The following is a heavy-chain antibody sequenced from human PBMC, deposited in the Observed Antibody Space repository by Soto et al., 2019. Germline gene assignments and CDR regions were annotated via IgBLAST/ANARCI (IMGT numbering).Heavy chain of an antibody. J-gene: IGHJ4*02. V-gene: IGHV6-1*01. D-gene: IGHD3-16*01. CDR3: AREFLYYVSSDSYPDY. Sequence: SETLSLTCAISGDSVSGNSAAWNWIRQSPSRGLEWLGRTYYRSRWYNDYAVSVKSRITVTPDTSKNQFSLHLNSVTPEDTAVYYCAREFLYYVSSDSYPDYWGQGAMVTVSS. CDR2: TYYRSRWYN. CDR1: GDSVSGNSAA.